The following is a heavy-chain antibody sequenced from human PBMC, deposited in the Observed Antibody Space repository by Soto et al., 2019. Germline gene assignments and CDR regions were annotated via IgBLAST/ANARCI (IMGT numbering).Heavy chain of an antibody. J-gene: IGHJ5*02. CDR1: GFTFSSYA. CDR3: AKDRDYDILTGYSNWFDP. D-gene: IGHD3-9*01. Sequence: EVQLLESGGGLVQPGGSLRLSCAASGFTFSSYAMSWVRQAPGKGLEWVSAISGSGGSTYYADSVKGRFTISRDNSKNTLDLQMNRLRAEDKAVYYCAKDRDYDILTGYSNWFDPWGQGTLVTVSS. CDR2: ISGSGGST. V-gene: IGHV3-23*01.